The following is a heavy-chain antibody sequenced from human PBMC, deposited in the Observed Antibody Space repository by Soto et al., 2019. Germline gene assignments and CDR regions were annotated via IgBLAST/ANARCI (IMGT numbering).Heavy chain of an antibody. CDR1: GYTFTSYD. J-gene: IGHJ4*02. CDR2: MNPNSGNT. D-gene: IGHD3-3*01. CDR3: ARAPSYYDFWSGYPPSPDY. Sequence: VASVKVSCKASGYTFTSYDINWVRQATGQGLEWMGWMNPNSGNTGYAQKFQGRVTMTRNTSISTAYMELSSLRSEDTAVYYCARAPSYYDFWSGYPPSPDYWGQGTLVTVSS. V-gene: IGHV1-8*01.